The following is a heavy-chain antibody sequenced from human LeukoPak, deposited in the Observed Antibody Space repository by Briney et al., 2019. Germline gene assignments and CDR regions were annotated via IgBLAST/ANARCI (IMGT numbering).Heavy chain of an antibody. Sequence: GGSLRLSCAASGFTFSSNYMNWVRQAPGKGLEWVSSISSSSSYIYYADSVKGRFTISRDNAKNSLYLQMNSLRAEDTAVYYCAREYCSSTSCYAGYFDYWGQGTLVTVSS. CDR1: GFTFSSNY. V-gene: IGHV3-21*01. CDR3: AREYCSSTSCYAGYFDY. CDR2: ISSSSSYI. J-gene: IGHJ4*02. D-gene: IGHD2-2*01.